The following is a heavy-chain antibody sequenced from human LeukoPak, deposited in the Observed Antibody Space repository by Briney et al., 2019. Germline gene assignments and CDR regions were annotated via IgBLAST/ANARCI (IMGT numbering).Heavy chain of an antibody. CDR3: AKDNRYCSGGSCYVNWFDP. Sequence: PGRSLRLSCAASGFTFSSYGMHWVRQAPGKGLEWVAVISYDGSNEYYADSVKGRFTISRDNSKNTLYLQMNSLRAEDTAVYYCAKDNRYCSGGSCYVNWFDPWGQGTLVTVSS. V-gene: IGHV3-30*18. J-gene: IGHJ5*02. D-gene: IGHD2-15*01. CDR2: ISYDGSNE. CDR1: GFTFSSYG.